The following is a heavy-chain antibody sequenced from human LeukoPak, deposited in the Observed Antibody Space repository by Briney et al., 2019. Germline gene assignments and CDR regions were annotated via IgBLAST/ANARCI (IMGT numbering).Heavy chain of an antibody. V-gene: IGHV3-23*01. CDR2: ISGSGGST. J-gene: IGHJ5*02. D-gene: IGHD3-10*01. CDR3: ARKVYYYGSGRGSYNWFDP. Sequence: ETLSLTCAVYGGSFSGYYWSWVRQAPGKGLEWVSAISGSGGSTYYADSVKGRFTIPRDNSKNTLYLQMNSLRAEDTAVYYCARKVYYYGSGRGSYNWFDPWGQGTLVTVSS. CDR1: GGSFSGYY.